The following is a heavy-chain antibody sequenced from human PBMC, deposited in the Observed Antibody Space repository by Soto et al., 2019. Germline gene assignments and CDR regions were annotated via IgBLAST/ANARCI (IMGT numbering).Heavy chain of an antibody. J-gene: IGHJ4*02. CDR3: AREDYDSSGYYLQFDY. D-gene: IGHD3-22*01. CDR2: IYYSGST. V-gene: IGHV4-31*03. Sequence: SETLSLTCTVSGGSISSGGYYWSWIRQHPGKGLEWIGYIYYSGSTYYNPSLKSRVTISVDTSKNQFSLKLSSVTAADTAVYYCAREDYDSSGYYLQFDYWGQGTLVTVSS. CDR1: GGSISSGGYY.